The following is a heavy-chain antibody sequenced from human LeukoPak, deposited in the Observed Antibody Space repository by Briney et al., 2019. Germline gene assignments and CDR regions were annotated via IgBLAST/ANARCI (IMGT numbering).Heavy chain of an antibody. J-gene: IGHJ3*02. CDR1: GGSISSYY. D-gene: IGHD3-16*01. V-gene: IGHV4-59*08. CDR2: IYYSGST. Sequence: SETLSLTCTVSGGSISSYYWSWIRQPPGKGLEWIGYIYYSGSTNYNPSLKSRVTISVDTSKNQFSLKLSSVTAADTAVYYCARPDAYDYVWGSPAPDAFDIWGQGTMVTVSS. CDR3: ARPDAYDYVWGSPAPDAFDI.